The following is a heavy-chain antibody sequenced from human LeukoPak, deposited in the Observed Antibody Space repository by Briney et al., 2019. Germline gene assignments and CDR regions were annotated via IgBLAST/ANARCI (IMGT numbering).Heavy chain of an antibody. J-gene: IGHJ4*02. CDR3: ARVGYDQAFDY. D-gene: IGHD5-12*01. V-gene: IGHV3-21*01. Sequence: GGSLRLSCAASGFTFSSYSMNWVRQAPGKGLGWVSSISSSSSYIYYADSVKGRFTISRDNAKNSLYLQMNSLRAEDTAVYYCARVGYDQAFDYWGQGTLVTVSS. CDR2: ISSSSSYI. CDR1: GFTFSSYS.